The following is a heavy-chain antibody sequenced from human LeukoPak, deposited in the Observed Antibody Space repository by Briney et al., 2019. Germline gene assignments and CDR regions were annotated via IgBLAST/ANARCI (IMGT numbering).Heavy chain of an antibody. Sequence: PSETLSLTCAVYGGSFSGYYWSWIRQPPGKGLEWIGEINHSGSTNYNPSLKSRVTISVDTSKNQFSLKLSSVTAADTAVYYCARARYFDRLGLDYWGQGTLVTVSS. CDR1: GGSFSGYY. D-gene: IGHD3-9*01. CDR2: INHSGST. J-gene: IGHJ4*02. CDR3: ARARYFDRLGLDY. V-gene: IGHV4-34*01.